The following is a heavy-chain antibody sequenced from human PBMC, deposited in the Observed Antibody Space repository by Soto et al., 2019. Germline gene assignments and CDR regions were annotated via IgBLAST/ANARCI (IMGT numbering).Heavy chain of an antibody. Sequence: SETLSLTCTVSGGSIYSSYWSWIRQPPGKGLEWIGYVFFSGSTNYNPSLKRRVTISVDTSKNQFSLKLSSVTAADTAMYYCAGLHFDTYYFDYWGQGTLVTVSS. CDR1: GGSIYSSY. CDR3: AGLHFDTYYFDY. D-gene: IGHD3-9*01. J-gene: IGHJ4*02. V-gene: IGHV4-59*08. CDR2: VFFSGST.